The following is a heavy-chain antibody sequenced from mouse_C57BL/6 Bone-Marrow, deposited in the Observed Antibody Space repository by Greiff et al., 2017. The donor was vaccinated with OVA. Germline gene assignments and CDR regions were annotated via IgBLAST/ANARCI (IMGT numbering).Heavy chain of an antibody. CDR3: ARAFITTRGDY. CDR2: IYPRDGST. Sequence: QVQLKESGPELVKPGASVKLSCKASGYTFTSYDINWVKQRPGQGLEWIGWIYPRDGSTKYNEKFKGKATLTVDTSSSTAYMELHSLTSEDSAVYFCARAFITTRGDYWGQGTSVTVSS. D-gene: IGHD1-1*01. V-gene: IGHV1-85*01. CDR1: GYTFTSYD. J-gene: IGHJ4*01.